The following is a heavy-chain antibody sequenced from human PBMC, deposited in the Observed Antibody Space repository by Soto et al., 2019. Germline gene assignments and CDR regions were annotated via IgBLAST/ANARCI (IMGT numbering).Heavy chain of an antibody. D-gene: IGHD6-13*01. CDR1: GYTFTSYD. J-gene: IGHJ3*02. CDR2: MNPNSGNT. CDR3: ARGRRVDAFDI. V-gene: IGHV1-8*01. Sequence: QVQLVQSGAEVSKPGASVRVSCKASGYTFTSYDINWVRQATGQWLEWMGWMNPNSGNTGYAQKFQGRVTMARNTPTSTAYMELSSLSSEDTAVYYCARGRRVDAFDIWGQGTMVTVSS.